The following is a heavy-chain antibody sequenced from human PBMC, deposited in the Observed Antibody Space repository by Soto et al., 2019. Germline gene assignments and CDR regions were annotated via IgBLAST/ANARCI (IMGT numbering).Heavy chain of an antibody. CDR3: AKDTTSLLVGASPFDY. CDR2: ISWNSGSI. J-gene: IGHJ4*02. V-gene: IGHV3-9*01. Sequence: EVQLVESGGGLVQPGRSLRLSCAASGFTFDDYAMHWVRQAPGKGLEWVSGISWNSGSIGYADSVKGRFTISRDNANKSLYLQMNGLGAEDTALYYCAKDTTSLLVGASPFDYWGQGTLVTVSS. CDR1: GFTFDDYA. D-gene: IGHD1-26*01.